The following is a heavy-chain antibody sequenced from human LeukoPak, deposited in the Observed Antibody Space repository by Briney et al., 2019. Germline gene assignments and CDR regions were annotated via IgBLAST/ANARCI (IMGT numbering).Heavy chain of an antibody. CDR1: GYSFTSYW. V-gene: IGHV5-51*01. CDR2: IYPGDSDT. J-gene: IGHJ6*03. CDR3: ARGASDYYYYMDV. Sequence: RGESLKISCKGSGYSFTSYWIGWVRQMPGKGLEWMGIIYPGDSDTRYSPSFQGQVTISADNSISTAYLQWSSLKASDTAMYYCARGASDYYYYMDVWGKGTTVTVSS.